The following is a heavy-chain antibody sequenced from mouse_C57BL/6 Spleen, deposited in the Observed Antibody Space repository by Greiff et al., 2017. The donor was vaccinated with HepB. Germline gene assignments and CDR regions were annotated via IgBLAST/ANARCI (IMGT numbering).Heavy chain of an antibody. CDR1: GFTFSDYY. D-gene: IGHD2-1*01. J-gene: IGHJ4*01. V-gene: IGHV5-16*01. Sequence: EVQVVESEGGLVQPGSSMKLSCTASGFTFSDYYMAWVRQVPEKGLEWVANINYDGSSTYYLDSLKSRFIISRDNAKNILYLQMSSLKSEDTATYYCARGYYGNYYYAMDYWGQGTSVTVSS. CDR3: ARGYYGNYYYAMDY. CDR2: INYDGSST.